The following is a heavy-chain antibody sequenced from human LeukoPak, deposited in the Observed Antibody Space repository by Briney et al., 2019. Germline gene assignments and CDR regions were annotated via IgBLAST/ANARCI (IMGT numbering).Heavy chain of an antibody. CDR1: GFTFSSYE. CDR2: ISSSGSTI. Sequence: GGSLRLSCAASGFTFSSYEMNWVRQAPGKGLEWVSYISSSGSTIYYADSVKGRFTISRDNAKKSLYLQMNSLRADDTALYYCARGGYDSSGLFDYWGQGTLVTVSS. D-gene: IGHD3-22*01. V-gene: IGHV3-48*03. CDR3: ARGGYDSSGLFDY. J-gene: IGHJ4*02.